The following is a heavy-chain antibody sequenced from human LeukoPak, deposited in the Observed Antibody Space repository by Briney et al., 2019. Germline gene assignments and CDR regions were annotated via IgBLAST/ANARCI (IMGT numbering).Heavy chain of an antibody. D-gene: IGHD3-16*01. CDR2: ISSSGSTI. J-gene: IGHJ4*02. CDR1: GFTFSDYY. CDR3: ARDLYDYVWGSTIIGY. V-gene: IGHV3-11*04. Sequence: GGSLRLSCAASGFTFSDYYRSWIRQAPGKGLEWVSYISSSGSTIYYADSVKGRFTISRDNAKNSLYLQMHSWRAEDTAVYYCARDLYDYVWGSTIIGYWGQGTLVTVPS.